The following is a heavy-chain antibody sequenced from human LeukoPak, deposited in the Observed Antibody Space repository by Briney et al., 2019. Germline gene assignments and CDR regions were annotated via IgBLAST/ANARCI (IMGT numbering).Heavy chain of an antibody. J-gene: IGHJ6*03. V-gene: IGHV1-69*05. CDR2: IIPIFGTA. CDR1: GGTFSSYA. CDR3: ARPGSSGYYNYYYMDV. D-gene: IGHD3-22*01. Sequence: ASVKVSCKASGGTFSSYAISWARQAPGQGLEWMGGIIPIFGTANYAQKFQGRVTITTDESTSTAYMELSSLRSEDTAVYYCARPGSSGYYNYYYMDVWGKGTTVTVSS.